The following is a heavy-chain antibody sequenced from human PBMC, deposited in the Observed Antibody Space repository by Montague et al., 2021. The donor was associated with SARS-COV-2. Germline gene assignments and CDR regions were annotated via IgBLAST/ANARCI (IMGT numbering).Heavy chain of an antibody. CDR2: ISAYKGNT. Sequence: SVKVSCKASGYTFTSYGISWVRQAPGHGLEWMGWISAYKGNTNYAQKLQGRVTMTTDTSTSTAYMEVRSLRSDDTAVYYRARDWNSGYAWNYYYGMDVWGRGTTVTVSS. CDR1: GYTFTSYG. CDR3: ARDWNSGYAWNYYYGMDV. V-gene: IGHV1-18*01. D-gene: IGHD5-12*01. J-gene: IGHJ6*02.